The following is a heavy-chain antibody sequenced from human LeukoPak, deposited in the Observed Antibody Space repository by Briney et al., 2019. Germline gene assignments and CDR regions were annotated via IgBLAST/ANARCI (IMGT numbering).Heavy chain of an antibody. J-gene: IGHJ4*02. V-gene: IGHV4-39*01. Sequence: SETLSLTCTVSGGSISSSSYYWGWIRQPPGKGLEWIGSIYYSGSTYYNPSLKSRVTISVDTSKNHFSLKLNSVTAADTAVYYCARLTGSNIFDYWGQGTLVTVSS. CDR3: ARLTGSNIFDY. CDR2: IYYSGST. CDR1: GGSISSSSYY.